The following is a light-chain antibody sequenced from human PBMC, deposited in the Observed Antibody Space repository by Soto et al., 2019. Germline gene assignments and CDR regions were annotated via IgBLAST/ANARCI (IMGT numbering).Light chain of an antibody. V-gene: IGKV3-20*01. CDR1: QSVSSY. CDR2: GAS. CDR3: QQYGSSGT. Sequence: DIVLTQSTGTLSLSPGERATLSCRASQSVSSYLAWYQQKPGQAPRLLIYGASNRATGIPDRFSGSGSGTDFTLTISRLEPEDFAVYYCQQYGSSGTFGQGTKVDIK. J-gene: IGKJ1*01.